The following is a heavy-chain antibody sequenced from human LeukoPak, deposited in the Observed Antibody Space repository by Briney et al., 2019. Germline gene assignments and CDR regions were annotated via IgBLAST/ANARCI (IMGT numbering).Heavy chain of an antibody. CDR3: AKVRARGSSSGLAAFDI. D-gene: IGHD6-6*01. V-gene: IGHV3-23*01. CDR1: GFTFSSYA. CDR2: ISGSGGST. Sequence: GGSLRLSCAASGFTFSSYAMSWVRQAPGKGLEWVSAISGSGGSTYYADSVKGRFTISRDNSKNTLYLQMNSLRAEDTAVYYCAKVRARGSSSGLAAFDIWGQGTMVTVSS. J-gene: IGHJ3*02.